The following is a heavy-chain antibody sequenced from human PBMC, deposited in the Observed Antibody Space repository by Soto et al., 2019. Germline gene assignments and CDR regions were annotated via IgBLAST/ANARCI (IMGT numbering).Heavy chain of an antibody. V-gene: IGHV1-46*03. CDR1: GYTFTSYY. D-gene: IGHD5-12*01. CDR2: INPSGGST. J-gene: IGHJ6*03. CDR3: AGGPSIVATPLTYYSSYYLDV. Sequence: ASVKVSCKASGYTFTSYYMHWVRQAPGQGLEWMGIINPSGGSTSYAQKFQGRVTMTRDTSTSTVYMELSSLRSEDTAVYYCAGGPSIVATPLTYYSSYYLDVGGKGTTVTVSS.